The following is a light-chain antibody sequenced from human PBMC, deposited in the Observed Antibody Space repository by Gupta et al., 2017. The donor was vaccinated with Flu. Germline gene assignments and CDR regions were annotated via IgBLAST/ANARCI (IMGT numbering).Light chain of an antibody. V-gene: IGKV3-15*01. CDR1: QSVDSK. J-gene: IGKJ1*01. CDR2: GAF. Sequence: EIVMTQSPATLSVSPGERVTLSCRASQSVDSKLAWYQQKPGQAPRLLVYGAFTRDTGIPARFSGNGYGTEFTLTISSLQSEDSAVYYCQQYDKWPPWTFGQWTKVEIK. CDR3: QQYDKWPPWT.